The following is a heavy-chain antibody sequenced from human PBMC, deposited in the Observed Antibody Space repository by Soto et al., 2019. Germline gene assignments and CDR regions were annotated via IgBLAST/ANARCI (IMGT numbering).Heavy chain of an antibody. CDR2: IDNDGSSA. CDR1: VFPFSRYW. D-gene: IGHD2-21*02. V-gene: IGHV3-74*01. J-gene: IGHJ3*01. Sequence: EVLLVESGGGVVQPGGSLRLSCAASVFPFSRYWIHWVRQVPGKGLVWVSRIDNDGSSAIYGDSVRGRFTISRDNAKNTLYLQMNSLRAEDTAVYYCARGGDHHGYDLWGQGTMVIVSS. CDR3: ARGGDHHGYDL.